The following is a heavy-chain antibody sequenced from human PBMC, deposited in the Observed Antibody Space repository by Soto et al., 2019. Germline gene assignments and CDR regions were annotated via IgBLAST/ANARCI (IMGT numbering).Heavy chain of an antibody. J-gene: IGHJ4*02. CDR3: ATSTGYSSGQRFDY. D-gene: IGHD6-19*01. CDR2: IYPSDSDT. Sequence: GESLKISCKGSGYTFTSFWIAWVRQMPGKGLEWMGIIYPSDSDTRYSPSFQGQVTISADKSISTAFLQWSSLKASDTAMYYCATSTGYSSGQRFDYWGQGTLVTVSS. V-gene: IGHV5-51*01. CDR1: GYTFTSFW.